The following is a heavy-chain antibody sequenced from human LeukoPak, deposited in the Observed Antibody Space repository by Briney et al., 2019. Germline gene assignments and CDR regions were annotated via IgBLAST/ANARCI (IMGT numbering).Heavy chain of an antibody. D-gene: IGHD3-22*01. CDR3: ARPYYYDSSGYYFFDY. J-gene: IGHJ4*02. CDR1: GYSFTSYW. V-gene: IGHV5-51*01. CDR2: IYPGDSDT. Sequence: GESLKISCKGSGYSFTSYWIGWVRQMPGKGLEWMGIIYPGDSDTRYSPSFQGQVTISADKSISTAYLQWSSLKASDTAMYYCARPYYYDSSGYYFFDYWGQGTLVTVSS.